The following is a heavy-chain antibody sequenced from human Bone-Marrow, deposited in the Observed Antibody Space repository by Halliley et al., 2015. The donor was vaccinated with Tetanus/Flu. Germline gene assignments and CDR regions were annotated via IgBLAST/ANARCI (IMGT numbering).Heavy chain of an antibody. V-gene: IGHV3-11*05. CDR3: ARALDGSGWFDA. Sequence: GVSYISMGSTYTKSADSVKGRFTISRDNAKNSLDLQMNNLRDDDTALYYCARALDGSGWFDAWGQGTPVTVSS. CDR2: ISMGSTYT. D-gene: IGHD6-19*01. J-gene: IGHJ5*02.